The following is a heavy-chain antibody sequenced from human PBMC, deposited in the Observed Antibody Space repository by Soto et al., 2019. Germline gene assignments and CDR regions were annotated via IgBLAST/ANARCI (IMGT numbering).Heavy chain of an antibody. Sequence: ETLSLTCAVSGYSISNDYYWGWIRQTPGKGLEWIGAMHHSGTTYYNPSLKSRVTMSVDTSKNQFSLKLRSVTAADTAVYYCARDFGKYVATIYFDNWGQGALVTVSS. CDR2: MHHSGTT. CDR3: ARDFGKYVATIYFDN. CDR1: GYSISNDYY. D-gene: IGHD5-12*01. J-gene: IGHJ4*02. V-gene: IGHV4-38-2*02.